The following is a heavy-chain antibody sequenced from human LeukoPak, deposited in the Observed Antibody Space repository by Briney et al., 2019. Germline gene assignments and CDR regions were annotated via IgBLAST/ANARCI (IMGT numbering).Heavy chain of an antibody. J-gene: IGHJ2*01. D-gene: IGHD6-6*01. CDR2: IHYAGAT. V-gene: IGHV4-34*08. CDR1: GGTFRGYY. CDR3: SAGVQGPDYFDL. Sequence: SAETLALTCAVSGGTFRGYYWSWIRQPPGKGLEWIGEIHYAGATNYKPYLTSRVPISGVPSQNQISLRAYYVTIADTAGDYGSAGVQGPDYFDLWGRGDLVTVS.